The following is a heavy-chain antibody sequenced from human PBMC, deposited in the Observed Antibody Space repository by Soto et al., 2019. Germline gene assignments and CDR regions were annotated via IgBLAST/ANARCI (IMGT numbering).Heavy chain of an antibody. V-gene: IGHV3-74*01. D-gene: IGHD5-12*01. Sequence: EVQLVESGGGLVQPGASLRLSCAASGFTFSSYWMHWIRQAPGKGLVWVSRVSSDGSSTVYANSVKGRLTISRDNAKNTLYLQMNSLSDEDTAVYYCARGLPSFSSFDSWGQGTLVTVSS. CDR3: ARGLPSFSSFDS. CDR2: VSSDGSST. J-gene: IGHJ4*02. CDR1: GFTFSSYW.